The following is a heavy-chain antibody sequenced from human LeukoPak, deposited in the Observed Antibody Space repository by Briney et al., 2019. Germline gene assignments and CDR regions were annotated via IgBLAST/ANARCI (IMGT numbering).Heavy chain of an antibody. D-gene: IGHD3-3*01. Sequence: NPSETLSLTCTVSGGSISSYYWSWIRQPAGKGLEWIGRIYTSGSTNYNPSLKSRVTMSVDTSKNQFSLKLSPVTAADTAVYYCARAPDFWSGYHLGAFDIWGQGTMVTVSS. J-gene: IGHJ3*02. CDR1: GGSISSYY. CDR2: IYTSGST. V-gene: IGHV4-4*07. CDR3: ARAPDFWSGYHLGAFDI.